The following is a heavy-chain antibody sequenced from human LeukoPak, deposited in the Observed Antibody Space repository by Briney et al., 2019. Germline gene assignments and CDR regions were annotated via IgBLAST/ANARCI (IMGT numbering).Heavy chain of an antibody. CDR1: GFTVSSNY. J-gene: IGHJ5*02. Sequence: GSLSPSCAASGFTVSSNYMSWVRQAPGKGLEWASVIYSGGSTYYADSVKGRFTISRDNSKSTLYLQMNSLRAEDTAVYYCARNYGSGSYYSLDPWGQGTLVTVSS. D-gene: IGHD3-10*01. CDR3: ARNYGSGSYYSLDP. V-gene: IGHV3-66*01. CDR2: IYSGGST.